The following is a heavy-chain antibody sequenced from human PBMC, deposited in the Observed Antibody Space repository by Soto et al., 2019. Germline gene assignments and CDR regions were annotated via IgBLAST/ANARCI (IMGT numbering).Heavy chain of an antibody. CDR1: GYTFTRSG. CDR3: ARDAPPEDY. J-gene: IGHJ4*02. CDR2: ISSYNGNT. V-gene: IGHV1-18*01. Sequence: GASVKVSCKASGYTFTRSGISWARQAPGQGPEWMGWISSYNGNTNYAQKLQGRVTMTTDTSTSTAYMELRSLRSDDTAVYYCARDAPPEDYWGQGTLVTVSS.